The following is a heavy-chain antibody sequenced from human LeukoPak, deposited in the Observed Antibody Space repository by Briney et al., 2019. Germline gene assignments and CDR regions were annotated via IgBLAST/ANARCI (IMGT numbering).Heavy chain of an antibody. CDR2: ISGNSAYI. Sequence: PGGSLRLSCAASGFTFSRYSMNWVRQAPGKGLEWVSFISGNSAYIYYADSVKGRFTISRDNAKNSLYLQMNSLRAEDTAVYYCARAEWFGESDFDYWGQGTLVTVSS. CDR1: GFTFSRYS. CDR3: ARAEWFGESDFDY. J-gene: IGHJ4*02. D-gene: IGHD3-10*01. V-gene: IGHV3-21*01.